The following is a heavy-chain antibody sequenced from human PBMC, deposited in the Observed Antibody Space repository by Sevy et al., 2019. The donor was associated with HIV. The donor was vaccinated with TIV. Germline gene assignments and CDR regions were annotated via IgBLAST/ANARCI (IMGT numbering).Heavy chain of an antibody. V-gene: IGHV1-3*01. CDR2: INAGNGNT. CDR3: ARERETGDFYYAMDV. J-gene: IGHJ6*02. D-gene: IGHD3-10*01. Sequence: ASVKVSYKASGYIFNSYSMHWVRQAPGQRLEWMGWINAGNGNTKYSQTFQGRVTITRDTSASTVYMELSSLVSEDMAVYYCARERETGDFYYAMDVWGQGTTVTVSS. CDR1: GYIFNSYS.